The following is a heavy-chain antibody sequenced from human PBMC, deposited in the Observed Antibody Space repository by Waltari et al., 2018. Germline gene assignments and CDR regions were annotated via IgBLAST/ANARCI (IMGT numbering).Heavy chain of an antibody. CDR3: VYGGFFWNY. J-gene: IGHJ4*02. D-gene: IGHD4-17*01. CDR2: IKQDGSEE. CDR1: GFIFSSYW. Sequence: EVQLVESGGGLVQPGGSLRLSCATSGFIFSSYWMSWVRQAPGKGLEWVANIKQDGSEEYYVDSVKGRFTISRDNVKNSLYLQMNSLRAEDTAVYYCVYGGFFWNYWGQGTLVTVSS. V-gene: IGHV3-7*01.